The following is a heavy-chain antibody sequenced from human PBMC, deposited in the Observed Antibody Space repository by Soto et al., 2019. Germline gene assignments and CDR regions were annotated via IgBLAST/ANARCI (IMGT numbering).Heavy chain of an antibody. CDR2: ISYDGNNI. V-gene: IGHV3-30-3*01. J-gene: IGHJ6*02. CDR1: GFTFSIHA. Sequence: QVQLVESGGGVVQPGRSLRLSCAASGFTFSIHAMHWVRQAPGKGLEWVAVISYDGNNIVYADSVKGRFTISRDNSENPLSLHMNRLREEHTGVYYCARPHSSGGPNNCGMDVWCHGTTVTV. CDR3: ARPHSSGGPNNCGMDV. D-gene: IGHD2-8*02.